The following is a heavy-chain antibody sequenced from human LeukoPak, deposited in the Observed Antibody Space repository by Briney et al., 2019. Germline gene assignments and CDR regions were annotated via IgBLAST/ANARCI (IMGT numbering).Heavy chain of an antibody. J-gene: IGHJ3*02. D-gene: IGHD7-27*01. CDR1: GFPFSSYA. CDR3: TKVRLLGALDDALHI. CDR2: IRHDGSNK. V-gene: IGHV3-30*02. Sequence: PGGSLRLSCAASGFPFSSYAMHWVRQAPGKGLEWVGFIRHDGSNKYHRDSVKGRFTISGDNSKNTLYLQMNSLRAEDTAVYYCTKVRLLGALDDALHIWGQGTMVTVSS.